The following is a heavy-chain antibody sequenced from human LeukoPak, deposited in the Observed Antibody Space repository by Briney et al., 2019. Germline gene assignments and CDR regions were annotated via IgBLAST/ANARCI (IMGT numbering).Heavy chain of an antibody. Sequence: GGSLRLSCAASGFTFSSYGMHWVRQAPGKGLEWVAVISYDGSNKYYADSVKGRFTISRGNSKNTLYLQMNSLRAEDTAVYYCAKDLWDYYGMDVWGQGTTVTVSS. CDR1: GFTFSSYG. CDR2: ISYDGSNK. J-gene: IGHJ6*02. D-gene: IGHD3-10*01. V-gene: IGHV3-30*18. CDR3: AKDLWDYYGMDV.